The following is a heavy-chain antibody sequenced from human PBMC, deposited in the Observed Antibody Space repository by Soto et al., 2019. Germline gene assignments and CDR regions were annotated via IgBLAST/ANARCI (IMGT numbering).Heavy chain of an antibody. CDR1: GGTFSSYA. Sequence: SVKVSCKASGGTFSSYAISWVRQAPGQGLEWMGGIIPIFGTANYAQKFQGRVTITADESTSTAYMELSSLRSEDTAVYYCARGGEMATIPYYFDYWGQGTLVTVSS. CDR3: ARGGEMATIPYYFDY. D-gene: IGHD5-12*01. CDR2: IIPIFGTA. J-gene: IGHJ4*02. V-gene: IGHV1-69*13.